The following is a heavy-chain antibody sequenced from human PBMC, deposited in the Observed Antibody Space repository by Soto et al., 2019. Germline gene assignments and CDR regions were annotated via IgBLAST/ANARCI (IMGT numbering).Heavy chain of an antibody. CDR1: GGSISSGDYY. CDR2: IYYSGST. Sequence: QVQLQESGPGLVKPSQTLSLTCTVSGGSISSGDYYWSWIRQPPGKGLEWIGYIYYSGSTYYNPSLKSRVTIPVDPSKNQSSLKLSSVTAADTAVYYGARRPRPYDNYYYDSSGYWPLAFDYWGQGTLVTVSS. V-gene: IGHV4-30-4*01. CDR3: ARRPRPYDNYYYDSSGYWPLAFDY. D-gene: IGHD3-22*01. J-gene: IGHJ4*02.